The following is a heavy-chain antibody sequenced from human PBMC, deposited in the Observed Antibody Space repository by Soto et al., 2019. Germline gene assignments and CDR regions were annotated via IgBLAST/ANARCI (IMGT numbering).Heavy chain of an antibody. Sequence: QVQLQESGPGLVKPSQTLSLTCTVSGGSISSGDYYWSWIRQPPGKGLEWIGYIYYSGSTYYNPSLKSRVTISVDTSKNQFSLKLSSVTAADTAVYYCARDCLVFGDYAGNWFDPWGQGTLVTVSS. J-gene: IGHJ5*02. CDR3: ARDCLVFGDYAGNWFDP. V-gene: IGHV4-30-4*01. D-gene: IGHD4-17*01. CDR1: GGSISSGDYY. CDR2: IYYSGST.